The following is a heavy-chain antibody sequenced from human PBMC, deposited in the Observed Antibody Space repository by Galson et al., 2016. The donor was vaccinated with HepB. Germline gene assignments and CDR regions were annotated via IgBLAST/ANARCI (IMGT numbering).Heavy chain of an antibody. Sequence: SLRLSCAASEFTFSGDDMNWVRQAPGKGLEWVSYISSSSSHIYYADSVKGRFTISRDNARKSLYLQMNSLRVEDTAIYFCSRDTHTYARSSGMDVWGQGTSVTVSS. J-gene: IGHJ6*02. V-gene: IGHV3-21*01. D-gene: IGHD6-6*01. CDR1: EFTFSGDD. CDR3: SRDTHTYARSSGMDV. CDR2: ISSSSSHI.